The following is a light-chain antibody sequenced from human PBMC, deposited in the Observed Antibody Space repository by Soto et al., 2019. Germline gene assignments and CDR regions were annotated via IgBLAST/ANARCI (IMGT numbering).Light chain of an antibody. CDR2: AAS. Sequence: ATRMTQAPSSLSASTGDRVTITCRASQGISSYLAWYQQKPGQAPKLLIYAASTLQSGVPSRFSGSGSGTDFTLTISCLESEDFATYYCQQYYNYPRTFGQGTKVEIK. V-gene: IGKV1-8*01. CDR1: QGISSY. CDR3: QQYYNYPRT. J-gene: IGKJ1*01.